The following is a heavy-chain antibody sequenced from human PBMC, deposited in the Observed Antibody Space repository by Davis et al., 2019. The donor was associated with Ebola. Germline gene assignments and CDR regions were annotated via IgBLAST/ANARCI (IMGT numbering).Heavy chain of an antibody. D-gene: IGHD3-9*01. V-gene: IGHV4-34*01. Sequence: PSETLSLTCTVSGVSISRHYWSWIRQPPGKGLEWIGKINHSGSTNYNPSLKSRVTISVDTSKNQFSLKMSSVTAADTAVYYCARLVGGKYDVLTGYYGGYFDSWGQGTLVTVSS. CDR2: INHSGST. CDR1: GVSISRHY. J-gene: IGHJ4*03. CDR3: ARLVGGKYDVLTGYYGGYFDS.